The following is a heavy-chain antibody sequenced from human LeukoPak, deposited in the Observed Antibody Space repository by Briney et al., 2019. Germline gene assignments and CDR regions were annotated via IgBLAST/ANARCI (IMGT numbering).Heavy chain of an antibody. CDR1: GYSFTSYW. CDR3: ARVAAVYNWFDP. Sequence: GESLKISWRGSGYSFTSYWIGWVRQTPGKGLECMGIIYPGDSDTRYSPSFQGQVTISADKSISTAYLQWSSLKASDTAMYYCARVAAVYNWFDPWGQGTLVTVSS. D-gene: IGHD6-13*01. V-gene: IGHV5-51*01. CDR2: IYPGDSDT. J-gene: IGHJ5*02.